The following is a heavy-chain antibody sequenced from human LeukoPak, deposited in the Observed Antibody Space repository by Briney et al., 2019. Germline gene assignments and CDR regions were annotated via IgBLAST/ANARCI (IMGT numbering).Heavy chain of an antibody. CDR3: ARERAENYYGSGALDY. J-gene: IGHJ4*02. D-gene: IGHD3-10*01. Sequence: GGSQRLSFAASGFIVSSNYMSWVRQAPGKGLEWVSVVYSDGGTYYADSVKGRFTISRDNSRNTLYLQMNSLRAEDTAVYYCARERAENYYGSGALDYWGQGTLVTVSS. CDR2: VYSDGGT. V-gene: IGHV3-53*01. CDR1: GFIVSSNY.